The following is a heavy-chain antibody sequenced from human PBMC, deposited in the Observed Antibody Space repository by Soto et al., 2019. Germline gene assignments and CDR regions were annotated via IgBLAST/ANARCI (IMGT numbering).Heavy chain of an antibody. V-gene: IGHV1-2*04. CDR3: AREFPGGYYFDY. CDR1: GYTFSDSH. Sequence: GASVKVSCKASGYTFSDSHMHWVRQAPGQGLEWMGWINPKSGGTNYAQKFQGWVTMTRDTSISTAYMELSRLRSDDTAVYYCAREFPGGYYFDYWGQGTLVTVS. J-gene: IGHJ4*02. CDR2: INPKSGGT. D-gene: IGHD3-10*01.